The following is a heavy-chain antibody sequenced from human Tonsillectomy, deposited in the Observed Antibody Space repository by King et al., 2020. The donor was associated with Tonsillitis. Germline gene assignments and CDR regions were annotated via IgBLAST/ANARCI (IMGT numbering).Heavy chain of an antibody. Sequence: VQLVESGGGLVQPGGSLRLSCAASGFTFSSYAMSWVRQAPGKGLEWVSSISGSGGSTFSADSVKGRFTISRDNSKNTLYLQMNSLRAEDTAVYYCAKDLDYGGNSYFDYWGQGTLVTVSS. CDR2: ISGSGGST. CDR1: GFTFSSYA. CDR3: AKDLDYGGNSYFDY. D-gene: IGHD4-23*01. J-gene: IGHJ4*02. V-gene: IGHV3-23*04.